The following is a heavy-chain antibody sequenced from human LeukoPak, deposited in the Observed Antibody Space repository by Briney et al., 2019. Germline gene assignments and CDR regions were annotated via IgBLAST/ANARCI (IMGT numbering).Heavy chain of an antibody. CDR3: ARPRRGRDGYNLYYFDY. D-gene: IGHD5-24*01. J-gene: IGHJ4*02. CDR1: GNIFTCDY. Sequence: ASENASCTASGNIFTCDYIRWVRPPAGRGLGRMGWINPTSGGTNNEQKFQGRVAMTRNTAISTAYMELSRLRSDDTAVYYCARPRRGRDGYNLYYFDYWGQGTLVTVSS. V-gene: IGHV1-2*02. CDR2: INPTSGGT.